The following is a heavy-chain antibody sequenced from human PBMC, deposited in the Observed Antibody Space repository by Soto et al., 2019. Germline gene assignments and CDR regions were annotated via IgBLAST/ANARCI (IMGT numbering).Heavy chain of an antibody. V-gene: IGHV4-59*01. Sequence: QVQLQESGPGLVKPSETLSLTCTVSGGSISSYYWSWIRQPPGKGLEWIGYIYYSGSTNYNPSLKSRVTISVDTSKNQFSLKLSSVTAADTAVYYCARASVRNIVATWNGAFDIWGQGTMVTVSS. CDR3: ARASVRNIVATWNGAFDI. J-gene: IGHJ3*02. D-gene: IGHD5-12*01. CDR1: GGSISSYY. CDR2: IYYSGST.